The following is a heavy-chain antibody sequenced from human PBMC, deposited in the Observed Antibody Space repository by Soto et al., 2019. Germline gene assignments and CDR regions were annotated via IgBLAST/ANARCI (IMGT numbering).Heavy chain of an antibody. V-gene: IGHV3-23*01. CDR3: AKESRSPPQGWFDP. J-gene: IGHJ5*02. Sequence: EVQLLESGGGLVQPGESLRLSCAASGFTFSSYAMTWVRQAPGKGLEWVSSISGSGDYTYFADSVKGRFTISRDNSKNTLYLHISSLRVEDTAIYYCAKESRSPPQGWFDPRGQGTLVTVSS. CDR1: GFTFSSYA. D-gene: IGHD2-15*01. CDR2: ISGSGDYT.